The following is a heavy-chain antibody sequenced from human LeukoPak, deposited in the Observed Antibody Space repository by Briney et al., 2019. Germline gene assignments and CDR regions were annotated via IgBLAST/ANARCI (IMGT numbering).Heavy chain of an antibody. V-gene: IGHV3-7*03. D-gene: IGHD5-12*01. Sequence: PGGSLRLSCAASGFTFSDYWMSWVRQAPGKGLEWVANIKQDGSENHFVDSMKGRFTISRDNAKNSLYLQMNSLRAEDTAVYYCAKAPSLSGYLTPPSAALDYWGQGTLVTVSS. J-gene: IGHJ4*02. CDR1: GFTFSDYW. CDR3: AKAPSLSGYLTPPSAALDY. CDR2: IKQDGSEN.